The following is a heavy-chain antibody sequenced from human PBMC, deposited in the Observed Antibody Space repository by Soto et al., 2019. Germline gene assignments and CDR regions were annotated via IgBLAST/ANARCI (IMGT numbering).Heavy chain of an antibody. CDR2: ISYDGSNK. V-gene: IGHV3-30*03. J-gene: IGHJ6*02. D-gene: IGHD3-3*01. CDR3: AREYIGRFLEWFRSTDGMDV. CDR1: GFTFSSYG. Sequence: GGSLRHSCAAAGFTFSSYGMHWVRQAPGKGLEWVAVISYDGSNKYYADSVKGRFTISRDNSKNTLYLQMNSLRAEDTAVYYYAREYIGRFLEWFRSTDGMDVWGQGTTVTVSS.